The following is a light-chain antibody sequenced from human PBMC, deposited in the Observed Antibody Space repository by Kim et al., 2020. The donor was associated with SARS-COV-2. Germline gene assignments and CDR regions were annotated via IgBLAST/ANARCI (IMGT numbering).Light chain of an antibody. V-gene: IGLV1-51*01. J-gene: IGLJ3*02. CDR1: SSDIGNNF. Sequence: QSVLTQPPSVSAAPGQKITISCSGSSSDIGNNFVSWYQQLPGAAPKLLIYDNDMRPQGIPDRFSGSKSGTSATLGITGLQTGDEADYYCGTWDTSLSAGVFGGGTQLPVL. CDR3: GTWDTSLSAGV. CDR2: DND.